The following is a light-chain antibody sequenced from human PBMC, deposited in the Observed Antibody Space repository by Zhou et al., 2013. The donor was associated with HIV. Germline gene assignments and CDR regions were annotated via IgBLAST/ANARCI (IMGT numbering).Light chain of an antibody. CDR2: LAS. Sequence: DIQMTQSPSSLSASIGDRVTITCRASQNISTYLNWYQQKPGKAPKLLIYLASTLQSGVPSKFSGSGSGAEFVLTITSLQSDDFATYYCQQSYTSTWTFGQGTKVEIK. V-gene: IGKV1-39*01. J-gene: IGKJ1*01. CDR3: QQSYTSTWT. CDR1: QNISTY.